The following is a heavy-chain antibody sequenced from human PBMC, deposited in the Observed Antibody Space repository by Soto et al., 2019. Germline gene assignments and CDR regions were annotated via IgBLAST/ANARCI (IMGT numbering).Heavy chain of an antibody. CDR3: ARFYYDSSGYLPSPYYYYYGMDV. CDR1: GFTFSDYT. Sequence: PGGSLRLSCAASGFTFSDYTMNWVRQAPGKGLEWVSSISRSGIYLYNVDSVKGRFTISRDNAKNSLYLQMNSLRAEDTAVYYCARFYYDSSGYLPSPYYYYYGMDVWGQGTTVTAP. J-gene: IGHJ6*02. CDR2: ISRSGIYL. V-gene: IGHV3-21*01. D-gene: IGHD3-22*01.